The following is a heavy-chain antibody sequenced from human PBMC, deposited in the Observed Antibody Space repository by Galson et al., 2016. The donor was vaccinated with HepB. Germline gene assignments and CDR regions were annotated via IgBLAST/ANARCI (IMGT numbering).Heavy chain of an antibody. Sequence: SLRLSCAASGFIFSSYWMNWVRQAPGKGLEWVADIKQDGSEKYYVDSVEGRFTVSRDNAKNPLYLQMNSLRAEDTAVYYCARDGSGWLFDSWGQGTLVTVSS. V-gene: IGHV3-7*01. CDR1: GFIFSSYW. CDR3: ARDGSGWLFDS. CDR2: IKQDGSEK. D-gene: IGHD6-19*01. J-gene: IGHJ4*02.